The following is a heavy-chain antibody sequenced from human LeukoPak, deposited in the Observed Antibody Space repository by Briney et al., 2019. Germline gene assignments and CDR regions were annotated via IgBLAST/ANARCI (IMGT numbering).Heavy chain of an antibody. D-gene: IGHD5-24*01. CDR3: ARKRRRRDGYSFDY. CDR2: INHSGST. J-gene: IGHJ4*02. Sequence: SETLSLTCAVYGGSFSGYYWSWIRQPPGKGLEWIGEINHSGSTNYNPSLKSRVTISVDTSKNQFSLKLSSVTAADTAVYYCARKRRRRDGYSFDYWGQGTLVTVSS. V-gene: IGHV4-34*01. CDR1: GGSFSGYY.